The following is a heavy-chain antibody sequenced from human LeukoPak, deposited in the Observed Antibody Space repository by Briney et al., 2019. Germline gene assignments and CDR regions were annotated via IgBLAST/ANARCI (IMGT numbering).Heavy chain of an antibody. CDR1: GFTFSSYS. Sequence: GGSLRLSCAASGFTFSSYSMNWVRQAPGKGLEWVSSISSSSSYTYYADSVKGRFTISRDNAKNSLYLQMNSLRAEDTAVYYCARDPDFWSGYSKDYWGQGTLVTVSS. V-gene: IGHV3-21*01. CDR2: ISSSSSYT. D-gene: IGHD3-3*01. CDR3: ARDPDFWSGYSKDY. J-gene: IGHJ4*02.